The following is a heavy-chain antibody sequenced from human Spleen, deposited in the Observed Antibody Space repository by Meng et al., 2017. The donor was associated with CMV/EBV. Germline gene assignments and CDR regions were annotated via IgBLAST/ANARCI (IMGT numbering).Heavy chain of an antibody. J-gene: IGHJ4*02. CDR1: GASTYNDNW. CDR3: ATHHGGGFGSSSWSAY. CDR2: VYHTGIT. Sequence: GSLRLSCSVSGASTYNDNWWSWVRQAPGKGLEWIGEVYHTGITNYNPSLKTRLIISVDASKNQFSLKLTSVTAADTALYYCATHHGGGFGSSSWSAYWGQGVLVTVSS. D-gene: IGHD6-13*01. V-gene: IGHV4-4*02.